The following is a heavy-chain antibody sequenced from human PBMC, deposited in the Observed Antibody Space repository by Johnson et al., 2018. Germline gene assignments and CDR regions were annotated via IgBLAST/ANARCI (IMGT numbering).Heavy chain of an antibody. CDR2: ISRSSSKI. D-gene: IGHD3-3*01. Sequence: VQLVQSGGGLVQPGGSLRLSCAASGFSFSSYSMNWVLQAPGKGLEWVSYISRSSSKIYYADSVKGRFTISRDNAKNSMYLQMNSLRDEDSAVYYCARDSDYDVWSDYYGYFYWGQGTLVIVSS. CDR1: GFSFSSYS. J-gene: IGHJ1*01. CDR3: ARDSDYDVWSDYYGYFY. V-gene: IGHV3-48*02.